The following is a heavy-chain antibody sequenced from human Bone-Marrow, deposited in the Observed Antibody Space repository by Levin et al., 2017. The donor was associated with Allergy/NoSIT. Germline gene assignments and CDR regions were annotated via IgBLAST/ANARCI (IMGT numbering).Heavy chain of an antibody. D-gene: IGHD3-3*01. J-gene: IGHJ3*01. V-gene: IGHV3-48*03. CDR1: GFTFSSYE. CDR3: ASVRTQLTIF. CDR2: ISSSGTTI. Sequence: GGSLRLSCAASGFTFSSYEMNWVRQAPGKGLEWVSYISSSGTTIYYADSVRGRFTNSRDNAKNSLYLQMNSLRAEDTAVYYCASVRTQLTIFGGQGTMVTVSS.